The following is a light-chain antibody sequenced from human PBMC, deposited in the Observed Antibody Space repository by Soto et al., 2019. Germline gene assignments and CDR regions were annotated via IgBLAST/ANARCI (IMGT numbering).Light chain of an antibody. CDR3: QQYGSSPFT. J-gene: IGKJ2*01. V-gene: IGKV3-20*01. CDR2: GAS. CDR1: QSVSSGY. Sequence: ESVLTQSPGTLSLSPGEIATLSCRASQSVSSGYLAWYQQKPGQAPRLLIYGASSRATGIPDRFSGSGSATDFTLTISRLEPEDFAVYYCQQYGSSPFTFGQGTRLEIK.